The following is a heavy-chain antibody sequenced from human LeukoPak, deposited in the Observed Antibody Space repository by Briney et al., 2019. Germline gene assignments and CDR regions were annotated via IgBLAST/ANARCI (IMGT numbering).Heavy chain of an antibody. J-gene: IGHJ4*02. CDR2: INPSGGST. V-gene: IGHV1-46*01. CDR3: ARANRVVVPNTPLDY. Sequence: ASVTVSFTASGYTFTSYYMHWVRQAPGQGLEWMGIINPSGGSTSYAQKFQGRVTMTRDTSTSTVYMELSSLRSEDTAVYYCARANRVVVPNTPLDYWGQGTLVTVSS. CDR1: GYTFTSYY. D-gene: IGHD3-22*01.